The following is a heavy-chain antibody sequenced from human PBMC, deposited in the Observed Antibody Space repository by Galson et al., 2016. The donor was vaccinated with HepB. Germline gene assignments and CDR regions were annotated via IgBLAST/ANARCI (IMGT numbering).Heavy chain of an antibody. CDR1: GYTFTNYA. V-gene: IGHV7-4-1*02. CDR2: INTNTGKP. J-gene: IGHJ6*02. CDR3: ARDQSGHCSSSSCYSVYGMDV. D-gene: IGHD2-2*01. Sequence: SVKVSCKASGYTFTNYAMNWVRQAPGQGLEWMGWINTNTGKPTYAQGFTGRFVFSLDTSVSTAYLQISSQKAEDTAVYYCARDQSGHCSSSSCYSVYGMDVWGQGTTVTVSS.